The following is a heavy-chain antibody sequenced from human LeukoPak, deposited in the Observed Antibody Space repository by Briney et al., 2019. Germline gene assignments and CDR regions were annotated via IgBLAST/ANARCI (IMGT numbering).Heavy chain of an antibody. J-gene: IGHJ3*01. CDR2: ISGSNITI. Sequence: GGSLRLSCAASGFTFSDYYMSWIRQARGKGLEWISYISGSNITIYYTDSVKGRFTISRDNTKKLLYPQMDSLGAEDTATYYCARRSWSHAFDVWGRGTFVTVSS. CDR1: GFTFSDYY. V-gene: IGHV3-11*01. CDR3: ARRSWSHAFDV. D-gene: IGHD2-15*01.